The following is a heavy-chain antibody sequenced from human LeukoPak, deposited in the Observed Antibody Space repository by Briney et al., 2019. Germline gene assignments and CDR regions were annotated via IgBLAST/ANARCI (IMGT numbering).Heavy chain of an antibody. D-gene: IGHD3-22*01. CDR1: GYTFTNYD. Sequence: ASVKVSCKASGYTFTNYDINWVRQATGQGLEWMGWMNPNSGYTGYAQKFQGRVTMTRNTSISTAYMELRSLRSDDTAVYYCARGLMYYYDSSGIDYWGQGTLVTVSS. J-gene: IGHJ4*02. CDR3: ARGLMYYYDSSGIDY. V-gene: IGHV1-8*01. CDR2: MNPNSGYT.